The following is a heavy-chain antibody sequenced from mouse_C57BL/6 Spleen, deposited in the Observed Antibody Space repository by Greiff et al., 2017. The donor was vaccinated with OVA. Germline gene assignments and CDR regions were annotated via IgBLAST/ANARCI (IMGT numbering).Heavy chain of an antibody. CDR1: GYSFTGYN. D-gene: IGHD1-1*01. CDR3: ARDYYYGSRPYYFDY. V-gene: IGHV1-39*01. CDR2: INPNYGTT. Sequence: VQLQESGPELVKPGASVKLSCKASGYSFTGYNMNWVKQSNGKSLEWIGEINPNYGTTSYNQKFKGKATLTVDQSSSTAYMQLNSLTSEDSAVYDCARDYYYGSRPYYFDYWGQGTTLTVSS. J-gene: IGHJ2*01.